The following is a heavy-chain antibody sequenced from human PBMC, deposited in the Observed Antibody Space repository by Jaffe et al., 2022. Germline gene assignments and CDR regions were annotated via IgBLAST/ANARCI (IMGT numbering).Heavy chain of an antibody. V-gene: IGHV2-26*01. J-gene: IGHJ5*02. CDR1: GFSLSNARMG. CDR3: ARSFMGSYSSLRWFDP. D-gene: IGHD6-13*01. Sequence: QVTLKESGPVLVKPTETLTLTCTVSGFSLSNARMGVSWIRQPPGKALEWLAHIFSNDEKSYSTSLKSRLTISKDTSKSQVVLTMTNMDPVDTATYYCARSFMGSYSSLRWFDPWGQGTLVTVSS. CDR2: IFSNDEK.